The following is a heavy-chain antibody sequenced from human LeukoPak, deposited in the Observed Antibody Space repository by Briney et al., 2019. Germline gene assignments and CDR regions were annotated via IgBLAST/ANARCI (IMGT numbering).Heavy chain of an antibody. D-gene: IGHD3-10*01. V-gene: IGHV3-21*01. CDR1: GFIFSSYS. CDR3: ARLEGSGKLGWFDP. Sequence: PGGSLRLSCAASGFIFSSYSMNWVRQAPGKGLEWVSSISSSSSYIYYADSVKGRFTISRDNAKNSLYLQMNSLRAEDTAVYYCARLEGSGKLGWFDPWGQGTLVTVSS. CDR2: ISSSSSYI. J-gene: IGHJ5*02.